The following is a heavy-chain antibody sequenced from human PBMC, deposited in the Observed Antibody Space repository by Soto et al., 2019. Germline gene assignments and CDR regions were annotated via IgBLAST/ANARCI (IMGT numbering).Heavy chain of an antibody. CDR1: GFTFSSYS. CDR3: ARDRGGQNIITMVRGVKPLDY. J-gene: IGHJ4*02. Sequence: EVQLVESGGGLVKPGGSLRLSCAASGFTFSSYSMNWVRQAPGKGLEWVSSISSSSSYIYYADSVKGRFTISRYNAKNSLYLQMNSLRAEDTAVYYCARDRGGQNIITMVRGVKPLDYWGQGTLVTVSS. CDR2: ISSSSSYI. D-gene: IGHD3-10*01. V-gene: IGHV3-21*01.